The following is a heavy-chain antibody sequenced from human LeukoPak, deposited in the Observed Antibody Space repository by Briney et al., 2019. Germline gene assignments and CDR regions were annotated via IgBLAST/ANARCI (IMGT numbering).Heavy chain of an antibody. CDR1: GFTVNY. V-gene: IGHV3-66*01. D-gene: IGHD1-14*01. Sequence: GGSLRLSCAASGFTVNYMTWVRQAPGKGLKWVSVIYNGGTTYYADSVKGRFTISRDNSENTLYLQMNSLRAEDTAVYYCARGTSEAFRSLDSWGQGTLVTVSS. CDR2: IYNGGTT. CDR3: ARGTSEAFRSLDS. J-gene: IGHJ4*02.